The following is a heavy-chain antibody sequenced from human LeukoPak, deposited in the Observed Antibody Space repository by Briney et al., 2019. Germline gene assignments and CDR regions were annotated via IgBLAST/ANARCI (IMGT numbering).Heavy chain of an antibody. CDR2: ISYDGSNK. J-gene: IGHJ3*02. CDR3: AKAYSGSYLHAFDI. V-gene: IGHV3-30*07. CDR1: GFTFSSYA. Sequence: GGSLRLSCAASGFTFSSYAMHWVRQAPGKGLEWVAVISYDGSNKYYADSVKGRFTISRDNSKNTLFLQMNSLRAEDTAVYYCAKAYSGSYLHAFDIWGLGTMVTVSS. D-gene: IGHD1-26*01.